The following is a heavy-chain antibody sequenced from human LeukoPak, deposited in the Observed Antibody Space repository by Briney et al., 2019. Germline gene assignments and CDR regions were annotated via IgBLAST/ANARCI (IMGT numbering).Heavy chain of an antibody. D-gene: IGHD5-24*01. CDR1: GFTFSSNY. CDR3: ARDGDGYNSRGY. V-gene: IGHV3-66*01. Sequence: GGSLRLSCAASGFTFSSNYMSWVRQAPGKGLEWVSVIYSGGSTYYADSVKGRFTISRDNSKNTLYLQMNSLRAEDTAVYYCARDGDGYNSRGYWGQGTLVTVSS. J-gene: IGHJ4*02. CDR2: IYSGGST.